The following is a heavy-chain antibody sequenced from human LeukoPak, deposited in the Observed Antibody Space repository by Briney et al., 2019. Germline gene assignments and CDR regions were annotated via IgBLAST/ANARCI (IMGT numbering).Heavy chain of an antibody. D-gene: IGHD6-13*01. CDR2: IRSKPYGGTT. CDR1: GFTFGDYV. V-gene: IGHV3-49*04. CDR3: TTGSATGTGSGY. J-gene: IGHJ4*02. Sequence: RSLRLSCTASGFTFGDYVMSRVRQAPGKGLEWVGFIRSKPYGGTTEYAASVKGRFIISRDDSKTIAYLQMNSLKSEDTAVYYCTTGSATGTGSGYWGQGTLVTVSS.